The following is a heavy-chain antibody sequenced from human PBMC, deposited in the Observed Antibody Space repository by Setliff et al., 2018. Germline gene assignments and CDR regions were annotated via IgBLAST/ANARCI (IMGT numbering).Heavy chain of an antibody. CDR3: RYWSGYYNNDY. CDR2: INDSGNT. CDR1: GGSFTNYY. D-gene: IGHD3-3*01. Sequence: SETLSLTCTVYGGSFTNYYWGWIRQSPAKGLEWIGEINDSGNTNYSPSLKSRLTISIDASTNQFSLKLYSVTAADTAVYYCRYWSGYYNNDYWGQGTLVTAPQ. V-gene: IGHV4-34*01. J-gene: IGHJ4*02.